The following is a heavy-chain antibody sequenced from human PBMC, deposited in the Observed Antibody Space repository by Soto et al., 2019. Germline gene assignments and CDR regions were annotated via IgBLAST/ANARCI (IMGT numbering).Heavy chain of an antibody. V-gene: IGHV1-69*06. J-gene: IGHJ4*02. CDR1: GGTFSSYA. CDR3: ARENPTMVRGVISRDFDY. Sequence: SVKVSCKASGGTFSSYAISWVRQAPGQGLEWMGGIIPNFGTANYAQKFQGRVTMTADTSTSTAYMELRSLRSDDTAVYYCARENPTMVRGVISRDFDYWGQGTLVTVSS. D-gene: IGHD3-10*01. CDR2: IIPNFGTA.